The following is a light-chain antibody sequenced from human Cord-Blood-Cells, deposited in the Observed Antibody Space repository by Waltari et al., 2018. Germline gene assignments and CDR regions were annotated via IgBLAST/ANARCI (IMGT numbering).Light chain of an antibody. Sequence: SYELTQPSSVSVSPGQTARITCSGDVLAKKYARWFQQKPGQAPGLGIYKDSERPSGIPERFSGSSSGTTVTLTISGAQVEDEADYYCYSAADNNLVFGGGTKLTVL. CDR1: VLAKKY. J-gene: IGLJ2*01. CDR2: KDS. CDR3: YSAADNNLV. V-gene: IGLV3-27*01.